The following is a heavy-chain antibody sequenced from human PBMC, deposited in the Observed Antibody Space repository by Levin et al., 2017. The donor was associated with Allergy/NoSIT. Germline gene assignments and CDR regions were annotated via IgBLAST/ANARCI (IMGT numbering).Heavy chain of an antibody. CDR3: ARRACSSVSGHYFNY. Sequence: GGSLRLSCAASGFTFTSYVMSWVRQAPGKGLEWVSAISGSGDSTYYTDSVKGRFTLSRDNTKNTVFLQMDGLRAEDTAIYYCARRACSSVSGHYFNYWGQGTLVTVSS. D-gene: IGHD3-22*01. CDR2: ISGSGDST. CDR1: GFTFTSYV. J-gene: IGHJ4*02. V-gene: IGHV3-23*01.